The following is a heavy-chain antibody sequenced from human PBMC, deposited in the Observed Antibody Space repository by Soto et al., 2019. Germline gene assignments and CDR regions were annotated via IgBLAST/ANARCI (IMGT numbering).Heavy chain of an antibody. CDR1: GFTFSSYS. J-gene: IGHJ4*02. Sequence: PGGSLRLSCAASGFTFSSYSMNWVRQAPGKGLEWVSSISSSSSYIYYADSVKGRFTISRDNAKNSLYLQMNSLRAVDTAVYYCASLYSSSSSLDYWGQGTLVTVSS. V-gene: IGHV3-21*01. D-gene: IGHD6-6*01. CDR2: ISSSSSYI. CDR3: ASLYSSSSSLDY.